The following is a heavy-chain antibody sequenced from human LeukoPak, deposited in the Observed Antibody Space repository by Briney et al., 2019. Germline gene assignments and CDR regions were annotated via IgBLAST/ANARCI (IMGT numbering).Heavy chain of an antibody. Sequence: GGSLRLSCAASGFTVSSNYMSWVRQAPGKGLEWVSVIYSGGSTYYADSVKGRFTISRDNSKNTLYLQMNSLRAEDTAVYYCARDLDYYDSSSFDYWGQGTLVTVSS. CDR1: GFTVSSNY. D-gene: IGHD3-22*01. CDR2: IYSGGST. CDR3: ARDLDYYDSSSFDY. J-gene: IGHJ4*02. V-gene: IGHV3-66*01.